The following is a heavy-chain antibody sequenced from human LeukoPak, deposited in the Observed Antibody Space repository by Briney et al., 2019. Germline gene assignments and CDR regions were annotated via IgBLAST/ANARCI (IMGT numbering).Heavy chain of an antibody. Sequence: ASVKVSCKASGYTFTSFGISWVRQAPGQGLEWMGWSSAYNGNTNYAQKFQGGVTMTTDTSTSTAYMEVRSLRSDDTAVYYCTRDLGVDTTMIFFDYWGQGSLVTVSS. CDR2: SSAYNGNT. J-gene: IGHJ4*02. V-gene: IGHV1-18*01. CDR1: GYTFTSFG. CDR3: TRDLGVDTTMIFFDY. D-gene: IGHD5-18*01.